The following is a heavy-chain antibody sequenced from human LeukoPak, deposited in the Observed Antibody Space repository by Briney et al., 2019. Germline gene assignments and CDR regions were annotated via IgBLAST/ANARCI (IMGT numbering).Heavy chain of an antibody. V-gene: IGHV4-30-4*08. CDR3: ARLPDTRYCSITSCYTAAVTAFDI. CDR1: GGSISSGDYY. D-gene: IGHD2-2*02. J-gene: IGHJ3*02. CDR2: IYYSGST. Sequence: SQTLSLTCTVSGGSISSGDYYWSWIRQPPGKGLEWVGYIYYSGSTYYNPSLKSRVTISVDTSKNQFSLKLSSVTAADTDVYYCARLPDTRYCSITSCYTAAVTAFDIWGQGTMVTVSS.